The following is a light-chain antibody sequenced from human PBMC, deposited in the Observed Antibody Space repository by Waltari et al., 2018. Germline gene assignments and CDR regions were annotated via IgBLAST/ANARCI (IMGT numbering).Light chain of an antibody. V-gene: IGKV1-39*01. CDR3: QQSFNVPYT. J-gene: IGKJ2*01. CDR1: RRVSTN. Sequence: DIQMTQSPSSLSASVGDRVTITCRASRRVSTNLNWYQQKPGKGPRLRSYAASSLQGGVPPRFSGSGSGTDFTLTISSLQPEDFATYSCQQSFNVPYTFGQGTKVEIK. CDR2: AAS.